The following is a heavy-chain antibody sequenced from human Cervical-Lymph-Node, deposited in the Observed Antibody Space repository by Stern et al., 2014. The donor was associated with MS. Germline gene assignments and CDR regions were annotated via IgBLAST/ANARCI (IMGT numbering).Heavy chain of an antibody. V-gene: IGHV3-30*18. CDR1: GFSFNSFG. CDR3: AKDQEAGYRGGWKRFIDSYYGMDV. CDR2: ISYDGNAK. D-gene: IGHD6-19*01. J-gene: IGHJ6*02. Sequence: VQLVESGGGVVQPGRSLRLSCAASGFSFNSFGMHWVRQAPGKGLEWVATISYDGNAKYYVDSVKGRFTISRDDSKNTVYLQMNSLRAEDTAVFYCAKDQEAGYRGGWKRFIDSYYGMDVWGQGTTVTVSS.